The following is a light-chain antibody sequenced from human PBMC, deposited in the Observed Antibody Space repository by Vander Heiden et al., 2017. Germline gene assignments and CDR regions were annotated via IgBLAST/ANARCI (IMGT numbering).Light chain of an antibody. CDR2: DAT. V-gene: IGKV3-11*01. Sequence: VFLTQSPATLSLSPGDTATLSCKASQSVDTFLAWYQQKPGQAPRLLIYDATNRASGIPARFSGGGSATDFTLTISSLQPEDFAVYYCQQRGTWPLSFGGGTKVEIK. CDR3: QQRGTWPLS. CDR1: QSVDTF. J-gene: IGKJ4*01.